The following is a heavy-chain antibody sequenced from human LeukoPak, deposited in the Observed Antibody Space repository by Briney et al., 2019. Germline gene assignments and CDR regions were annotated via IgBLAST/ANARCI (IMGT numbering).Heavy chain of an antibody. CDR3: ARALLTDYYYYGVDV. CDR1: GGSISSSNYY. CDR2: IYNSGGT. D-gene: IGHD3-9*01. Sequence: SETLSLTCTVSGGSISSSNYYWGWIRQPPGKGLEWIGSIYNSGGTHYNPSLMSRVTISIDMSKSQFSLKLSSVTAADTAVYYCARALLTDYYYYGVDVWGQGTTVTVSS. V-gene: IGHV4-39*07. J-gene: IGHJ6*02.